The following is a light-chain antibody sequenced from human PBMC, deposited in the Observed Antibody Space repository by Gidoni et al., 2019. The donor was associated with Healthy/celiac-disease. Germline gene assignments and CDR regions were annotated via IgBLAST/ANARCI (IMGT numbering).Light chain of an antibody. CDR2: GAS. J-gene: IGKJ1*01. V-gene: IGKV3-15*01. Sequence: EIVMTQSPATLSVSPGERATLSCWASQSVSSNLAWYQQKPGQAPRLLIYGASTRATGIPARFSGSGSGTEFTLTISSLQSEDFAVYYCQQYNNWPLWTFGQGTKVEIK. CDR1: QSVSSN. CDR3: QQYNNWPLWT.